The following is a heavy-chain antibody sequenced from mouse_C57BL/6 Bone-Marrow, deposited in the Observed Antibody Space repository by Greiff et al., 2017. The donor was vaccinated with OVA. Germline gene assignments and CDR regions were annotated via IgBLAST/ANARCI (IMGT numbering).Heavy chain of an antibody. CDR2: IDPSDSYT. V-gene: IGHV1-50*01. Sequence: QVQLQQPGAELVKPGASVKLSCKASVYTFTSYWMQWVKQRPGQGLEWIGEIDPSDSYTNYNQKFKGKATLTVDTSSSTAYMQLSSLTSEDSAVYYCARERIHYGNGDYFDYWGQGTTLTVSS. J-gene: IGHJ2*01. CDR1: VYTFTSYW. CDR3: ARERIHYGNGDYFDY. D-gene: IGHD2-1*01.